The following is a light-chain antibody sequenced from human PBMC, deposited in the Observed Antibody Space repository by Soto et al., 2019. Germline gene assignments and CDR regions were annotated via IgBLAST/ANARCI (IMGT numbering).Light chain of an antibody. CDR1: NGHNTNA. CDR2: LNSDGSH. Sequence: QTVVTQSPSASASLGASVKLTCTLSNGHNTNAIAWHQQRPEKGPRYLMKLNSDGSHSRGGGIPDRFSGSSSGPERYLTISGLQSEDEADYYCQTWDTGMVFGGGTKLTVL. CDR3: QTWDTGMV. V-gene: IGLV4-69*01. J-gene: IGLJ2*01.